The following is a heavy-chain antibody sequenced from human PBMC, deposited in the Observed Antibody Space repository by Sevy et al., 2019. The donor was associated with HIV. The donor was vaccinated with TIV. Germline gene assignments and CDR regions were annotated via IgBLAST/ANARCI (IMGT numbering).Heavy chain of an antibody. Sequence: ASVKVSCKTSGYTFTGFYMHWVRQAPGQGLEWMGWINPNSSATNYAQKFQGRVTMTRDTSISTAYMELSSLRSHDTAVYYCARGFCGGDCYSFFDYWGQGTLVTVSS. D-gene: IGHD2-21*02. J-gene: IGHJ4*02. CDR1: GYTFTGFY. V-gene: IGHV1-2*02. CDR2: INPNSSAT. CDR3: ARGFCGGDCYSFFDY.